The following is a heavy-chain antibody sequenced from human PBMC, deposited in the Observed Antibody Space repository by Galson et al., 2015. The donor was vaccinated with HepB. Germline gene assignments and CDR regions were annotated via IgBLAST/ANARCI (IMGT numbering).Heavy chain of an antibody. J-gene: IGHJ4*02. Sequence: SLRLSCAASGFTFSSYGMHWVRQAPGKGLEWVAFIRYDGSNKYYADSVKGRFTISRDNSKNTLYLQMNSLRAEDTAVYYCAEEYCSGGSCPGDYWGQGTLVTVSS. CDR1: GFTFSSYG. V-gene: IGHV3-30*02. CDR2: IRYDGSNK. CDR3: AEEYCSGGSCPGDY. D-gene: IGHD2-15*01.